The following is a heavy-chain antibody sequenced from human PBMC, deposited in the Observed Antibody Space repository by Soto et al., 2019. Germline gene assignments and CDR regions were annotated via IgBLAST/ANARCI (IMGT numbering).Heavy chain of an antibody. CDR3: ARNRGGITMIVVVIPDAFDI. CDR2: IYYSGST. V-gene: IGHV4-39*01. Sequence: PSETLSLTCTVSGGSISSSSYYWGWIRQPPGKGLEWIGSIYYSGSTYYNPSLKSLVTISVDTSKNQFSLKLSSVTAADTAVYYCARNRGGITMIVVVIPDAFDIWGQGTMVT. J-gene: IGHJ3*02. D-gene: IGHD3-22*01. CDR1: GGSISSSSYY.